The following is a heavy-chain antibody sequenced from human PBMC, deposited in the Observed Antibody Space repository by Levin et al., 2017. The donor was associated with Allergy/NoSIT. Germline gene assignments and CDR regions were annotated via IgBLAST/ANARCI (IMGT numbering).Heavy chain of an antibody. V-gene: IGHV4-4*02. CDR3: AGAPGRFGGFDS. J-gene: IGHJ4*02. CDR2: IYRGESS. CDR1: GASISRSHW. D-gene: IGHD4-23*01. Sequence: SETLSLTCAVSGASISRSHWWSWVRQSPGKGLEWIGEIYRGESSDYNPSLKSRVSISVDLSQNQFSLRLASVTAADTAFYYGAGAPGRFGGFDSWGQGILVTVSS.